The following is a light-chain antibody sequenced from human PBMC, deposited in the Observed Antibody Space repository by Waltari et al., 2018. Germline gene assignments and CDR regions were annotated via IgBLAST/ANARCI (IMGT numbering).Light chain of an antibody. CDR3: QQYFGIPLT. Sequence: DIVMTQSPDSLAVSLGERATINCKSSQSVLYSSNNKNYLAWYQQKPGQPPKLLIHWASIRESGAPDRFSGSGSWTDFTLTISSLQAEDVAVYFCQQYFGIPLTFGGGTKVEIK. CDR2: WAS. J-gene: IGKJ4*01. V-gene: IGKV4-1*01. CDR1: QSVLYSSNNKNY.